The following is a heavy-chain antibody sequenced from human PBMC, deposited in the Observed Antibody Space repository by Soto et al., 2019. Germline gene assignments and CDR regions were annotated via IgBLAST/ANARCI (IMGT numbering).Heavy chain of an antibody. V-gene: IGHV3-11*05. CDR1: GFTFSDYY. D-gene: IGHD5-12*01. CDR3: ARDHHRYSGYDYVDY. J-gene: IGHJ4*02. Sequence: QVQLVESGGGLVKPGGSLRLSYVASGFTFSDYYMSWIRQAPGKGLEWVSYISSSSSYTNYADSVKGRFTISRDNAKNSLYLQMNSLRAEDTAVYYCARDHHRYSGYDYVDYWGQGTLVTVSS. CDR2: ISSSSSYT.